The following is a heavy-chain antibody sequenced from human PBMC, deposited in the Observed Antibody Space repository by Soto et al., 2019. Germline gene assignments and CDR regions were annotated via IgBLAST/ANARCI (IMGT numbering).Heavy chain of an antibody. V-gene: IGHV4-30-2*01. CDR1: GGSISTGGYS. CDR2: IYHSGSS. CDR3: ARRYCSSTSCFVNWFDP. D-gene: IGHD2-2*01. Sequence: PSETLSLTCAVSGGSISTGGYSWSWIRQPPGKGLEWIGYIYHSGSSYYNPSLKSRVTISVDRSKNQFSLKLSSVTAADTAVYYCARRYCSSTSCFVNWFDPWGQGTLVTVSS. J-gene: IGHJ5*02.